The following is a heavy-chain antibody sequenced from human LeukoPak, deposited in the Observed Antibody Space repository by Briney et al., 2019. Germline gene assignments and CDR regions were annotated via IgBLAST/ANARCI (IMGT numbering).Heavy chain of an antibody. CDR3: ARVGGIAAAAPFDY. J-gene: IGHJ4*02. CDR1: GGTFSSYA. V-gene: IGHV1-69*05. D-gene: IGHD6-13*01. CDR2: IIPIFGTA. Sequence: SVKVSCKASGGTFSSYAISWVRQAPGQGLEWMGGIIPIFGTANYAQKFQGRVTMTTDTSTSTAYMELRSLRSDDTAVYYCARVGGIAAAAPFDYWGQGTLVTVSS.